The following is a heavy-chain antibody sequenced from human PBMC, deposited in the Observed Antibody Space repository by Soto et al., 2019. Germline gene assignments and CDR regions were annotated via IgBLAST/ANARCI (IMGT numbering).Heavy chain of an antibody. J-gene: IGHJ4*02. D-gene: IGHD6-13*01. CDR3: ARAIVAAGTVFD. Sequence: QVQLQESGPGLVKPSQTLSLTCTVSGGSISSGGYYWSWIRQHPGKGLEWIWYIYYSGSTYYNPSLKSRVTISVDTSKNQFSLKLSYVTDSDTAVYYCARAIVAAGTVFDWGQGTLFTVSS. CDR1: GGSISSGGYY. CDR2: IYYSGST. V-gene: IGHV4-31*03.